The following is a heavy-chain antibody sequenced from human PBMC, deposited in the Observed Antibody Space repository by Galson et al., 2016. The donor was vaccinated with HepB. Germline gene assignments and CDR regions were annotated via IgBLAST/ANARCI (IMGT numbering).Heavy chain of an antibody. D-gene: IGHD2-2*01. Sequence: SVKVSCKASGYAYINYGITWVRQAPGQGLEWMGWISGYNGSTNYAQKLQGRVTMTTDTSTSTAYMELRSLRSDDTAVYYCARDRAPGRYCTSTNCYVYYGMDVWGQGTTVTVSS. CDR3: ARDRAPGRYCTSTNCYVYYGMDV. J-gene: IGHJ6*02. V-gene: IGHV1-18*01. CDR1: GYAYINYG. CDR2: ISGYNGST.